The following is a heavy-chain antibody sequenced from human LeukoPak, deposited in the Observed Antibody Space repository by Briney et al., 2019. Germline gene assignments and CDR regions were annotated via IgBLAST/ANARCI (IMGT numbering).Heavy chain of an antibody. Sequence: GGSLRLSCAASGFTVSSNYMSWVRQAPGRGLEWVSVVYSGGSTYYADSVKGRFTISRDNSKNTLYLQMNSLRDEDTAVYYCARDFGGLDGDGLDYWGQGTLVIVSS. D-gene: IGHD4-17*01. J-gene: IGHJ4*02. V-gene: IGHV3-53*05. CDR2: VYSGGST. CDR1: GFTVSSNY. CDR3: ARDFGGLDGDGLDY.